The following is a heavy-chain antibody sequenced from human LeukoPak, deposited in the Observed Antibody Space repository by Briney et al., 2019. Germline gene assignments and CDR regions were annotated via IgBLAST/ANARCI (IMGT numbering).Heavy chain of an antibody. D-gene: IGHD3-10*01. CDR2: ISSNGGST. Sequence: PGGSLRLSCAASGFTFSSYWMHWVRQAPGKGLEYVSVISSNGGSTYYANSVKGRFTISRDNSKNTLYLQMGSLRAEDTAVYYCARGEGYGSGSYYFDYWGQGTLVTVSS. V-gene: IGHV3-64*01. CDR1: GFTFSSYW. J-gene: IGHJ4*02. CDR3: ARGEGYGSGSYYFDY.